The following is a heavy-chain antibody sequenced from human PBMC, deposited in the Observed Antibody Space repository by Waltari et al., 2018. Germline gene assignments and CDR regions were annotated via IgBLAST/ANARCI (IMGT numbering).Heavy chain of an antibody. Sequence: EVQLVESGGGLVQPGGSLRLSCTASGFTFSSYWMVWPRQAPGKGLEWVANIKQDGSEKYYVDSVKGRFTISRDNAKNALYLQMSSLRAEDTAVYCCASGFRTGTSYYGNYFDPWGQGTLVTVSS. J-gene: IGHJ5*02. CDR1: GFTFSSYW. CDR2: IKQDGSEK. CDR3: ASGFRTGTSYYGNYFDP. V-gene: IGHV3-7*01. D-gene: IGHD2-2*03.